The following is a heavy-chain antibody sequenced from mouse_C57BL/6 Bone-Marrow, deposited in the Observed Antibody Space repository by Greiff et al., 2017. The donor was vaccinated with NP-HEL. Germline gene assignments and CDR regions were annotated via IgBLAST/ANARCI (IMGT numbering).Heavy chain of an antibody. Sequence: EVKLQQSGPVLVKPGASVKMSCKASGYTFTDYYMNWVKQSHGKSLEWIGVINPYNGGTSYNQKFKGKATLTVDKSSSTDYMELNSLTSEDSAVYYCARSWDGGDYWGQGTTLTVSS. CDR1: GYTFTDYY. J-gene: IGHJ2*01. V-gene: IGHV1-19*01. CDR2: INPYNGGT. D-gene: IGHD4-1*01. CDR3: ARSWDGGDY.